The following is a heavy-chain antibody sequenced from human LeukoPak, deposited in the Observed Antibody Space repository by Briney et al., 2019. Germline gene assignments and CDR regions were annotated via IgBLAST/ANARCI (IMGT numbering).Heavy chain of an antibody. V-gene: IGHV1-2*04. CDR2: INPNSGGT. CDR3: ARDLPRIAAAGRARWFDP. J-gene: IGHJ5*02. Sequence: ASVKVSCKASGYTFIGYYMHWVRQAPGQGLEWMGWINPNSGGTNYAQKFQGWVTMTRDTSISTAYMELSRLRSDDTAVYYCARDLPRIAAAGRARWFDPWGQGTLVTVSS. D-gene: IGHD6-13*01. CDR1: GYTFIGYY.